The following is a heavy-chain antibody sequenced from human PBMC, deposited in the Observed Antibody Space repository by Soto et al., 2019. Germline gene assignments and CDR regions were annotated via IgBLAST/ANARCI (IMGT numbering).Heavy chain of an antibody. Sequence: QVQVMQSGAEVKKPGDSVKVSCKTSGYIFSDYGINWVRQAPGQGLEWMGWISGYSGNANLAQKFQGRVTMTTDKSTRTADMELRRLRSDDPAVYYCAKRTSGTTWGESDYWGQGTLVTVSS. CDR3: AKRTSGTTWGESDY. J-gene: IGHJ4*02. D-gene: IGHD4-17*01. V-gene: IGHV1-18*04. CDR2: ISGYSGNA. CDR1: GYIFSDYG.